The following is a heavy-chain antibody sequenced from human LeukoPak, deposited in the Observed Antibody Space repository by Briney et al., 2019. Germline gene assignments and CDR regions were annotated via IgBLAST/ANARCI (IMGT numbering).Heavy chain of an antibody. CDR2: IWYDGSNK. J-gene: IGHJ4*02. CDR3: ARVTLYGESALDY. CDR1: GFTFRSYG. Sequence: PGGSLRLSCAASGFTFRSYGMHWVRQAPGKGLEWVAVIWYDGSNKYYADSVKGRFTISRDNSENTLYLQMNSLRAEDTALYYCARVTLYGESALDYWGQGALVTVSS. D-gene: IGHD4-17*01. V-gene: IGHV3-33*01.